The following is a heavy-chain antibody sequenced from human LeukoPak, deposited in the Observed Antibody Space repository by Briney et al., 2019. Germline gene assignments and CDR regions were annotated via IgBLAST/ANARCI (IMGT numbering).Heavy chain of an antibody. CDR2: IKQDGSEK. Sequence: QPGGSLRLSCAASGFTLSSYWMSWVRQAPGKGLEWVANIKQDGSEKYYVDSVKGRFTISRDNAKKSLYLQMNSLRAEDTAVYYCAREGHYYGSGSYYANDAFDIWGQGTMVTVSS. V-gene: IGHV3-7*01. CDR3: AREGHYYGSGSYYANDAFDI. D-gene: IGHD3-10*01. CDR1: GFTLSSYW. J-gene: IGHJ3*02.